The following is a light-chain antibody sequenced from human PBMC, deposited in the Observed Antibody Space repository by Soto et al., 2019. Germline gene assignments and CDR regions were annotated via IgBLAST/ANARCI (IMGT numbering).Light chain of an antibody. J-gene: IGLJ2*01. CDR1: SSDVGKYNF. CDR3: TSYAGSSIPVV. CDR2: DVT. Sequence: QSALTQPPSASGSPGQSVTISCTGASSDVGKYNFVSWYQQHPGKAPKLMIYDVTERPSGVPDRFSGSKSGNTASLTVSGXXXXDEADYYCTSYAGSSIPVVFGGGTKLTVL. V-gene: IGLV2-8*01.